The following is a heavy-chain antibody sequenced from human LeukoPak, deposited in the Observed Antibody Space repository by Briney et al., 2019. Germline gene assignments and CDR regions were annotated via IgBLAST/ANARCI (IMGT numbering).Heavy chain of an antibody. D-gene: IGHD6-19*01. J-gene: IGHJ4*02. CDR1: GFTVRNNY. CDR3: ARLTVSGQLDY. Sequence: GGSLRLSCAASGFTVRNNYMNWVRRAPGKGLEWVSVVYSDGSTYYADSVKGRFTISRDFSKNTLYLQMNSLRVEDTAVYCCARLTVSGQLDYWGQGTLVTVSS. CDR2: VYSDGST. V-gene: IGHV3-66*01.